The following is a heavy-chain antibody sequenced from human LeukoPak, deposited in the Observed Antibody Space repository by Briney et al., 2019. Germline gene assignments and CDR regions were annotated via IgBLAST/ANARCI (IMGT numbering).Heavy chain of an antibody. CDR1: GDSINTNSYF. Sequence: SETLSLTCTVSGDSINTNSYFWGWIRQPPGKGLEWIGEIYHSGSTNYNPSLKSRVTISVDKSKNQFSLKLSSVTAADTAVYYCARTDYGPPSDAFDIWGQGTMVTVSS. CDR3: ARTDYGPPSDAFDI. CDR2: IYHSGST. V-gene: IGHV4-39*07. J-gene: IGHJ3*02. D-gene: IGHD4-17*01.